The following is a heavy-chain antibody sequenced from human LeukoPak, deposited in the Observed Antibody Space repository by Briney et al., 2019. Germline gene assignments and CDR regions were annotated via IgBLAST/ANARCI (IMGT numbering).Heavy chain of an antibody. CDR3: ARASNYYDSSGYPY. J-gene: IGHJ4*02. CDR2: INPNSGGT. CDR1: GYTFTGYY. D-gene: IGHD3-22*01. Sequence: ASVKVSCKASGYTFTGYYMHWVRQAPGQGLEWMGWINPNSGGTNYAQKFQGRDTMTRDTSISTAYMELSRLRSDDTAVYYCARASNYYDSSGYPYWGQGTLVTVSS. V-gene: IGHV1-2*02.